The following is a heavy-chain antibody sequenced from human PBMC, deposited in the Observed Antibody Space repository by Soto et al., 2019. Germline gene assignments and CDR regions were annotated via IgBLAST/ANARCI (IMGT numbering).Heavy chain of an antibody. CDR2: INPATGDT. CDR3: ARAAGRSKLLPYYFEP. D-gene: IGHD3-22*01. CDR1: GYVFTTSS. J-gene: IGHJ5*02. Sequence: QVLLVQAGAEVQKPGASVRISCQASGYVFTTSSIHWVRQAPGQSLEWRGWINPATGDTKYSQNVRGRVTFALDTSATTAYLDLRSLASHDTAVYYCARAAGRSKLLPYYFEPGGQGTLVNVAS. V-gene: IGHV1-3*01.